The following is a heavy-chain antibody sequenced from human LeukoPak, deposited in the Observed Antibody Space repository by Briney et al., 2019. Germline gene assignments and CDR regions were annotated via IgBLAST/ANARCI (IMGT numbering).Heavy chain of an antibody. CDR2: IYYSGST. V-gene: IGHV4-59*01. J-gene: IGHJ3*02. CDR1: GGSISSYY. CDR3: ARVTEAVADAFDI. D-gene: IGHD6-19*01. Sequence: SETLSLTGTVSGGSISSYYWSWIRQPPGKGLEWIGYIYYSGSTNYNPSLKSRVTISVDTSKNQFSLKLSSVTAADTAVYYCARVTEAVADAFDIWGQGTMVTVSS.